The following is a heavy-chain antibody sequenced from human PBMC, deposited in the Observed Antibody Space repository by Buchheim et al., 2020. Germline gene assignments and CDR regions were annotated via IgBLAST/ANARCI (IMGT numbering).Heavy chain of an antibody. D-gene: IGHD3-10*02. J-gene: IGHJ4*02. Sequence: QVQLVESGGGVVQPGRSLRLSCAASGFTFSSYGMHWVRQAPGKGLEWVAVISYDGSNKYYADSVKGRFTISRDNSKNTLYLQMNSLRAEDTAVYYCAKETSLNDYYVFDYWGQGTL. CDR3: AKETSLNDYYVFDY. V-gene: IGHV3-30*18. CDR1: GFTFSSYG. CDR2: ISYDGSNK.